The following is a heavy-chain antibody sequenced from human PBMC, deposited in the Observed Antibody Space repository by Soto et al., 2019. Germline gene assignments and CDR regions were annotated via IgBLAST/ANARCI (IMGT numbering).Heavy chain of an antibody. CDR2: IYPGDSDT. Sequence: SGESLKISCKGSGYSFSSYWIGWVRQMPGKGLEWMGIIYPGDSDTNYSPSFQGQVTISADRPLNTAYLHWNTLKASDTAMYFCARTGARNDAFDIWGQGTAVTVSS. J-gene: IGHJ3*02. CDR3: ARTGARNDAFDI. CDR1: GYSFSSYW. V-gene: IGHV5-51*01. D-gene: IGHD1-1*01.